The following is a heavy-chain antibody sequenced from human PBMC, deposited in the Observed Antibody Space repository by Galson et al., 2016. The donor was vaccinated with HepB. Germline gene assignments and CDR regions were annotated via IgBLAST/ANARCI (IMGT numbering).Heavy chain of an antibody. CDR1: GFTFGTYT. D-gene: IGHD4-23*01. Sequence: GFTFGTYTMHWIRQAPGEGLQWVSLITGDRANAYYADSVKGRFTISRDNRKNSLYLQMNSLRTEDTALYYCAKDHGGYSGFDYWGQGTLVTVSS. CDR3: AKDHGGYSGFDY. J-gene: IGHJ4*02. V-gene: IGHV3-43*01. CDR2: ITGDRANA.